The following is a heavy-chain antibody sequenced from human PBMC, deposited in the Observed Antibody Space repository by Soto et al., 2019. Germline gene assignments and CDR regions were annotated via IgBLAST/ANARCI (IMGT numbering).Heavy chain of an antibody. Sequence: GGSLRLCCAACGFTFSSYAMSWVRQAPGKGLEWVSAISGSGGSTYYADSVKGRFTISRDNSKNTLYLQMNSLRAEDTAVYYCAKVFPSSYSGSYHYDYWGQGTLVTVSS. J-gene: IGHJ4*02. CDR1: GFTFSSYA. D-gene: IGHD1-26*01. CDR2: ISGSGGST. V-gene: IGHV3-23*01. CDR3: AKVFPSSYSGSYHYDY.